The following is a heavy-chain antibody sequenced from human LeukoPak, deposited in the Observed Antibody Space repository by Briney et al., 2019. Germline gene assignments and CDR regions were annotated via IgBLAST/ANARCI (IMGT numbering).Heavy chain of an antibody. CDR3: AKDRLSGPAANYYYYMDV. D-gene: IGHD2-2*01. CDR1: GFTFSSFG. CDR2: ISSSSSTI. V-gene: IGHV3-48*01. Sequence: GGSLRLSCAASGFTFSSFGINWVRQAPGKGLEWVSYISSSSSTIYYADSAKGRFTISRDNAKNSLYLQMNSLRAEDTAVYYCAKDRLSGPAANYYYYMDVWGKGTTVTVSS. J-gene: IGHJ6*03.